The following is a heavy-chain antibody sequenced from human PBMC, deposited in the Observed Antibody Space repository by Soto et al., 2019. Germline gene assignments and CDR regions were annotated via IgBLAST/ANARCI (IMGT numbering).Heavy chain of an antibody. CDR3: ARDRGSYYYGSGSYSFDY. V-gene: IGHV3-30-3*01. CDR2: ISYDGSNK. CDR1: GFTFSSYA. D-gene: IGHD3-10*01. J-gene: IGHJ4*02. Sequence: QVQPLESGGGVVQPGRSLRLSCAASGFTFSSYATHWVRQAPGKGLEWVAVISYDGSNKYYADSVKGRFTISRDNSKNTLYLQMNSLRAEDTAVYYCARDRGSYYYGSGSYSFDYWGQRTLVTVSS.